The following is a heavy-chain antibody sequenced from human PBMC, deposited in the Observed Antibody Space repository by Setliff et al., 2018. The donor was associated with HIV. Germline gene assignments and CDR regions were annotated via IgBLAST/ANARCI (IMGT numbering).Heavy chain of an antibody. CDR1: GFTFSSYG. CDR3: AKGRHLLYYFDY. D-gene: IGHD1-26*01. CDR2: IRYDGTNN. Sequence: GGSLRLSCAASGFTFSSYGMHWVRQPPGKGLEWVAFIRYDGTNNYYADSVKGRFTISRDNSKSTLYLQMNSLRPEDTAVYYCAKGRHLLYYFDYWGQGTLVTVSS. J-gene: IGHJ4*02. V-gene: IGHV3-30*02.